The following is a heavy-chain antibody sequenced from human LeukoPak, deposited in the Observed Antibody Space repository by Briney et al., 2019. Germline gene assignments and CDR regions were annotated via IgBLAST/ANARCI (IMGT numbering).Heavy chain of an antibody. J-gene: IGHJ4*02. CDR2: ISSSSSYI. CDR3: ARALRWYYDSSGGDY. V-gene: IGHV3-21*01. D-gene: IGHD3-22*01. Sequence: GGSLRLSCAASGFTFSSYSMNWVRQAPGKGLEWVSSISSSSSYIYYADSVKGRFTISRDNAKNSLYLQMNSLRAEDTAVYYCARALRWYYDSSGGDYWGQGTLVTVSS. CDR1: GFTFSSYS.